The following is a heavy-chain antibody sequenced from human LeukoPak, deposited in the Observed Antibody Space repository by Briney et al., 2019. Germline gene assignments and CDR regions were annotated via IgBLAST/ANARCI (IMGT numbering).Heavy chain of an antibody. CDR3: ARDVEGTTEFDC. D-gene: IGHD2/OR15-2a*01. J-gene: IGHJ4*02. CDR2: ISTYKGKT. CDR1: GYTFTSYG. Sequence: ASVKVSCQASGYTFTSYGISWMRQAPGQGLEWMGWISTYKGKTIYAQKLQGRVTMTTDTSTSTAYMELRSLRSDDTAVYYCARDVEGTTEFDCWGQGTLVTVSS. V-gene: IGHV1-18*01.